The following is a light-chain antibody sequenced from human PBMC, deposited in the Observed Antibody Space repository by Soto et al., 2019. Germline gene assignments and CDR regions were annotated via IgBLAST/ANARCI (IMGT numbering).Light chain of an antibody. V-gene: IGKV3D-7*01. CDR1: QSVSSKF. J-gene: IGKJ4*01. CDR3: QQDYNLSLT. Sequence: EIVMTQSPVTLSLSPGERTTLSCRASQSVSSKFSSWHQQKPGQAPRLLSYGASTRATGIPARFSGSGSGTDFTLTISSLQPEDFAVYYCQQDYNLSLTFGRGTKVEIK. CDR2: GAS.